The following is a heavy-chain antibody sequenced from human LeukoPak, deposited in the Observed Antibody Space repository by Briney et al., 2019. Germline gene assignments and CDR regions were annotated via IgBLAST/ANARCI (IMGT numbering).Heavy chain of an antibody. Sequence: GSLRLSCAASGFTFSSYGVHWVRQAPGKGLEWVAVISYDGSNKYYADSVKGRFTISRDNSKNTLYLQMNSLRAEDTAVYYCAKGPRRWELDYWGQGTLVTVSS. V-gene: IGHV3-30*18. CDR2: ISYDGSNK. CDR1: GFTFSSYG. J-gene: IGHJ4*02. D-gene: IGHD1-26*01. CDR3: AKGPRRWELDY.